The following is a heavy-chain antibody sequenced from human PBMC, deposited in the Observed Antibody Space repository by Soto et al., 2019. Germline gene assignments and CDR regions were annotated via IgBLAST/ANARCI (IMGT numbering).Heavy chain of an antibody. CDR3: ASAGDYYGSGSYYSFDY. D-gene: IGHD3-10*01. CDR1: GGSISSYY. CDR2: IYYSGST. V-gene: IGHV4-59*01. Sequence: SETLSLTCTVSGGSISSYYWSWIRQPPGKGLEWIGYIYYSGSTNYNPSLKSRVTISVDTSKNQFSLKLNSVTAADTAVYYCASAGDYYGSGSYYSFDYWGQGTLVTVSS. J-gene: IGHJ4*02.